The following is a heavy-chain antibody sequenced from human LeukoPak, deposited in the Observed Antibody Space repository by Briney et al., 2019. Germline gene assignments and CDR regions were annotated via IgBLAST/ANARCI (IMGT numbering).Heavy chain of an antibody. CDR1: GGSFSGYY. V-gene: IGHV4-34*01. Sequence: SETLSLTCTVYGGSFSGYYWSWIRQPPGQGLECVGEINHSGSTNYNPSLKSRVTISVDTSKNQFSLKLSSVTAADTAVYYCARLYGSGSYYNYWGQGTLVTVSS. D-gene: IGHD3-10*01. CDR2: INHSGST. J-gene: IGHJ4*02. CDR3: ARLYGSGSYYNY.